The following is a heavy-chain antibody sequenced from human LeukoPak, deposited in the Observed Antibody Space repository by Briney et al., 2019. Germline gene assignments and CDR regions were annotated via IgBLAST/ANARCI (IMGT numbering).Heavy chain of an antibody. J-gene: IGHJ4*02. CDR3: ARELFGSGSCPDY. V-gene: IGHV3-33*01. D-gene: IGHD3-10*01. CDR2: VWHDGSNR. Sequence: PGGSLRLSCTAPGFTYSSYAIHWIRQAPGKGPEWVALVWHDGSNRYYSGAVKGRFTISRDNSKNTVYLQINSLRAEDTAVYYCARELFGSGSCPDYWGQGTRVTVSS. CDR1: GFTYSSYA.